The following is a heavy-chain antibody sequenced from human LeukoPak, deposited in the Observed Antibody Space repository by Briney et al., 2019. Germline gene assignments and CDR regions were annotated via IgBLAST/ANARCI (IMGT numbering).Heavy chain of an antibody. Sequence: GGSLRLSCAASGFTFSRYAMSWVRQAPGKGLEWVSAVSGNGDNTFYADSVKGRFTISRDNSKNTLCLQMNSLRADDTAVYYCAKWTSSGTSGYFDFWGQGTLATVSS. CDR2: VSGNGDNT. V-gene: IGHV3-23*01. D-gene: IGHD1-26*01. J-gene: IGHJ4*02. CDR1: GFTFSRYA. CDR3: AKWTSSGTSGYFDF.